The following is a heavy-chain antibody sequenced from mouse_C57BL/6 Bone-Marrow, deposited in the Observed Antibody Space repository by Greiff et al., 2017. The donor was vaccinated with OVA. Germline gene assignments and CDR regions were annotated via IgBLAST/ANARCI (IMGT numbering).Heavy chain of an antibody. CDR1: GYTFTSYW. D-gene: IGHD1-1*01. CDR3: ARRYYGSSWFAY. V-gene: IGHV1-64*01. Sequence: QVQLQQPGAELVKPGASVKLSCKASGYTFTSYWMHWVKQRPGQGLEWIGMIHPNSGSTNYNEKFKSKATLTVDKSSSTAYMQLSSLTSEDSAVYYSARRYYGSSWFAYWGQGTLVTVSA. CDR2: IHPNSGST. J-gene: IGHJ3*01.